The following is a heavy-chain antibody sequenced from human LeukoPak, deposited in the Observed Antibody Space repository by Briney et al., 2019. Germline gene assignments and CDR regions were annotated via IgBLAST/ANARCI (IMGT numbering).Heavy chain of an antibody. CDR3: ARHDAGIAARPFDN. D-gene: IGHD6-6*01. J-gene: IGHJ4*02. CDR2: IQASGPT. CDR1: GGYISTYY. Sequence: PSETLSLTCTVSGGYISTYYWSWIRRPPGKGLEWVAYIQASGPTNYTPSLKSRITISVDTSKNQFSLKLSSVTAADTAVYYCARHDAGIAARPFDNWGQGTLVTVSS. V-gene: IGHV4-4*09.